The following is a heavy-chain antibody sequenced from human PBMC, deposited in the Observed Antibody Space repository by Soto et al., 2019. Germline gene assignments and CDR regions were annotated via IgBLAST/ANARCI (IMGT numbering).Heavy chain of an antibody. CDR3: AKERTMIVVVITMNY. CDR1: GFTFSSYA. D-gene: IGHD3-22*01. Sequence: GGPLRLSCAASGFTFSSYAMSWVRQAPEKGLEWVSAISGSGGSTYYADSVKGRFTISRDNSKNTLYLQMNSLRAEDTAVYYCAKERTMIVVVITMNYWGQGTLVTVSS. CDR2: ISGSGGST. V-gene: IGHV3-23*01. J-gene: IGHJ4*02.